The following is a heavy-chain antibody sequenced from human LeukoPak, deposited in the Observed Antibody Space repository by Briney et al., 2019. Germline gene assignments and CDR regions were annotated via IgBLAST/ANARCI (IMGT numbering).Heavy chain of an antibody. CDR2: IIPILGIA. Sequence: SVTVSCKASGGTFSSYAISWVRQAPGQGLEWMGRIIPILGIANYAQKFQGRVTITADKSTSTAYMELSSLRSEDTAVYYCARGDLKTAFDYWGQGTLVTVSS. V-gene: IGHV1-69*04. J-gene: IGHJ4*02. CDR1: GGTFSSYA. CDR3: ARGDLKTAFDY.